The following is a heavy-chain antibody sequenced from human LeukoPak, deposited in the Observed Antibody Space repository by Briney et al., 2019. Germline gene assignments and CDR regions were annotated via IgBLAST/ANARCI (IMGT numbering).Heavy chain of an antibody. J-gene: IGHJ6*02. Sequence: PSETLSLTCAVYGGSFSGYYWSWIRQPPGKGLEWIGEINHSGSTNFNPSLKSRVTISVDTSKNQFSLKLSSVTAADTAVYYCASYIAYYYYGMDVWGQGTTVTVSS. CDR2: INHSGST. CDR3: ASYIAYYYYGMDV. V-gene: IGHV4-34*01. CDR1: GGSFSGYY. D-gene: IGHD5-12*01.